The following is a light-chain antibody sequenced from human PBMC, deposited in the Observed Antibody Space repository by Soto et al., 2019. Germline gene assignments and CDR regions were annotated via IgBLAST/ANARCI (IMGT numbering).Light chain of an antibody. V-gene: IGLV2-14*01. J-gene: IGLJ3*02. Sequence: QSALTQPASVSGSPGQSITISCTGTDSDIGDNNYVSWYQQYPGRAPKLMIYEVANRPSGVSDRFSGSKSGNTASLTILGIQEEDEADYYCRAYSVTNTLGVFGGGTQLTVL. CDR3: RAYSVTNTLGV. CDR2: EVA. CDR1: DSDIGDNNY.